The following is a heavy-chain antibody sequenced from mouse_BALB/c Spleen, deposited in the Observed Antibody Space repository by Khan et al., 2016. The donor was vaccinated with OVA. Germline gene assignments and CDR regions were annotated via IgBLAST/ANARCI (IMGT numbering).Heavy chain of an antibody. CDR3: ARDYGSLYWYFDV. V-gene: IGHV3-5*02. CDR2: IYYSGTI. J-gene: IGHJ1*01. D-gene: IGHD1-1*01. Sequence: EVQLQESGPGLLKPSQSLSLTCTVTGISITTGNYRWSWIRQFPGNKLEWIGNIYYSGTITYNPSLTSRTTITRDTSKSQFFLEMNSLTAEDTATYFCARDYGSLYWYFDVWGAGTTVTVSS. CDR1: GISITTGNYR.